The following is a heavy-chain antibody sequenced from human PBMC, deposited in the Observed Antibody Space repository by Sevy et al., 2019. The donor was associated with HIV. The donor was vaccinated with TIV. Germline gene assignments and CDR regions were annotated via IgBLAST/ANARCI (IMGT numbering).Heavy chain of an antibody. Sequence: SETLSLTCAVYGGSFSDYYWSWIRQPPGKGLEWIGEIIHSGSTSYNPSLKSRVIISLDTSKKQYSLKLSSVTAADTAVYVSARGGWLGMDRPIPFDYWGQGTLVTVSS. CDR3: ARGGWLGMDRPIPFDY. CDR1: GGSFSDYY. D-gene: IGHD6-19*01. CDR2: IIHSGST. V-gene: IGHV4-34*01. J-gene: IGHJ4*02.